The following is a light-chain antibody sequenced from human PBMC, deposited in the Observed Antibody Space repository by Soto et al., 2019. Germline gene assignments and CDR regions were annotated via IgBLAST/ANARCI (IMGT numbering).Light chain of an antibody. Sequence: QSALTQPASVSGSPGQSITISCTGTSTDVGGYNYVSWYQQRPGKAPKLLIYDVSKRPSGVSNRFSGSKSGNTASLTISGLQAEDEADYYCSSYTSSSTLVVFGGGTKVTVL. CDR1: STDVGGYNY. J-gene: IGLJ2*01. CDR2: DVS. V-gene: IGLV2-14*01. CDR3: SSYTSSSTLVV.